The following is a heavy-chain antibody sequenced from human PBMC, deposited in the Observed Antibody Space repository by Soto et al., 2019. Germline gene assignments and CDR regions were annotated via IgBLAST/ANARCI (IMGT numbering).Heavy chain of an antibody. CDR3: ARADYGSGNFDF. J-gene: IGHJ4*02. Sequence: GGPVKVSCKASGYTFTGYYMRWVRQAPGQGLEWMGWINPNSGGTNYAQKFQGWVTMTRDTSISTAYMELSRLRSDDTAVYYCARADYGSGNFDFWGQGTLVTVSS. V-gene: IGHV1-2*04. CDR1: GYTFTGYY. D-gene: IGHD3-10*01. CDR2: INPNSGGT.